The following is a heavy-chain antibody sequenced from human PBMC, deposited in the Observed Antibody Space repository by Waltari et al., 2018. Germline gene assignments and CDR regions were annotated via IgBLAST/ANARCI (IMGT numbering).Heavy chain of an antibody. V-gene: IGHV4-61*09. CDR1: GGSISRGSYY. J-gene: IGHJ4*02. Sequence: QVQLQESGPGLVKPSETLSLACSVSGGSISRGSYYWSWVRQPAGKGLEGIGYIYTSGNTNYNPSLMGRVTISVDTSKNQFSLKLSSVTAADTAVYYCARVPSGDLVDSWGQGTLVTVSS. CDR2: IYTSGNT. CDR3: ARVPSGDLVDS. D-gene: IGHD3-10*01.